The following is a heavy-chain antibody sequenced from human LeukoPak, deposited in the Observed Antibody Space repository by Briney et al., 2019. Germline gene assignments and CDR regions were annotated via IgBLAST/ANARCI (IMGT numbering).Heavy chain of an antibody. V-gene: IGHV1-8*01. CDR2: MNPNSGNT. Sequence: GASVKVSCKASGYTFTSYDISWVRQATGQGLEWMGWMNPNSGNTGYAQKFQGRVTMTRNTSISTAYTELSSLRSEDTAVYYCAKTFEARYNWFDPWGQGTLVTVSS. J-gene: IGHJ5*02. CDR1: GYTFTSYD. D-gene: IGHD3-10*01. CDR3: AKTFEARYNWFDP.